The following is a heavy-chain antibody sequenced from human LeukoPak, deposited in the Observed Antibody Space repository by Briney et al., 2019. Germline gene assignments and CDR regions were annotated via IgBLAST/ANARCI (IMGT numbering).Heavy chain of an antibody. CDR2: ISGSGSDL. D-gene: IGHD2-15*01. V-gene: IGHV3-11*01. CDR3: ARSVGYYYTMDV. J-gene: IGHJ6*02. CDR1: GFTFSDYY. Sequence: GGSLRLSCVACGFTFSDYYMSWVRQAPGRGLEWVSYISGSGSDLYYAASVKGRFTISRDNAKNSLFLQMNSLGAEDTAVYYCARSVGYYYTMDVWGQGTTVTVSS.